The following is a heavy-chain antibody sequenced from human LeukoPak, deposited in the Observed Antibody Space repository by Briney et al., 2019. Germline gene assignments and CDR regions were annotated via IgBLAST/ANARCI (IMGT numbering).Heavy chain of an antibody. D-gene: IGHD5-18*01. J-gene: IGHJ4*02. V-gene: IGHV3-7*01. CDR3: ARDFRLPTSPFDY. CDR2: IKQDGSEK. CDR1: DFMFSRYG. Sequence: GGSLRLSCAASDFMFSRYGMSWVRQGPGKGLECVANIKQDGSEKYYVDSVKGRFTISRDNAKNSLYLQMNSLRAEDTAVYYCARDFRLPTSPFDYWGQGTLVTVSS.